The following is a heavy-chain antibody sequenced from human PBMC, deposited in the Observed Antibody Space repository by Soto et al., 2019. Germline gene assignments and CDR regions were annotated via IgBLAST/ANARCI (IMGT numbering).Heavy chain of an antibody. CDR3: ATDGAAGAVMGV. Sequence: EVQLVESGGGLVKPGGSLRLSCTSSGLIFSNYGMNWVRQAAGKRPERVSSISSGGEYIDYADSVKGRLTTSRDNANNILYLQLTSLGVEDTAVYYCATDGAAGAVMGVWGQGTTVTVSS. J-gene: IGHJ6*02. V-gene: IGHV3-21*06. D-gene: IGHD6-13*01. CDR2: ISSGGEYI. CDR1: GLIFSNYG.